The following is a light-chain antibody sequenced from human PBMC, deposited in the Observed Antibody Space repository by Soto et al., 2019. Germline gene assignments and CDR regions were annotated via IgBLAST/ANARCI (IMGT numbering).Light chain of an antibody. J-gene: IGKJ4*01. V-gene: IGKV3-11*01. Sequence: EIVLTQSPATLSLSPGERATLSCRASESVNTYLAWYQQKPGQAPRLLIYDASNRATGIPARFSGSGSGTDFTLTISSLEPEDFAVYYCQQRTNWPPLTFGGGTKVEF. CDR3: QQRTNWPPLT. CDR1: ESVNTY. CDR2: DAS.